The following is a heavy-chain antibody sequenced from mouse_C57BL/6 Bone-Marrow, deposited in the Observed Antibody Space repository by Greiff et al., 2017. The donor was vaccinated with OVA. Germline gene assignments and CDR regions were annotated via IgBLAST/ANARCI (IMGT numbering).Heavy chain of an antibody. Sequence: QVQLQQPGAELVKPGASVKLSCKASGYTFASYWMHWVKQRPGQGLEWIGMIHPNSGSTNYNEKFKSKATLTVDKSSSTAYMQLSSLTSEDSAVYYCAKLGQAWFAYWGQGTLVTVSA. V-gene: IGHV1-64*01. CDR3: AKLGQAWFAY. J-gene: IGHJ3*01. CDR1: GYTFASYW. CDR2: IHPNSGST. D-gene: IGHD4-1*01.